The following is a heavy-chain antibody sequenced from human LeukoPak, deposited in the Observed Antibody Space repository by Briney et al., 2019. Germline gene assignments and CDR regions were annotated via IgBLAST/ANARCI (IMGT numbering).Heavy chain of an antibody. CDR2: INDNGAGT. J-gene: IGHJ4*02. V-gene: IGHV3-23*01. CDR3: ARVRRSGYDFDS. Sequence: GGSLRLSCAASGFTFRSFAMSWVRQAPGKGLKWVSTINDNGAGTYYADSVNGRFTVSRDNSYNTVSLQMNSLRSEDTAVYYCARVRRSGYDFDSWGQGTLVTVSS. CDR1: GFTFRSFA. D-gene: IGHD5-12*01.